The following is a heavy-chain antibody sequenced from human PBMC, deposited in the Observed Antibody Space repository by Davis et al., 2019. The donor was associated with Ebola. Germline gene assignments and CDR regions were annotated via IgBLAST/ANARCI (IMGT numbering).Heavy chain of an antibody. J-gene: IGHJ5*02. CDR2: IYYSGST. CDR3: ARHLGYCTGGVCYIIYNWFDP. D-gene: IGHD2-8*02. CDR1: GGSISSYY. V-gene: IGHV4-39*01. Sequence: SETLSLTCAVSGGSISSYYWGWIRQPPGKGLEWIGSIYYSGSTYYNPSLKSRATISVDTSKNQFSLKLSSVTAADTAVYYCARHLGYCTGGVCYIIYNWFDPWGQGTLVTVSS.